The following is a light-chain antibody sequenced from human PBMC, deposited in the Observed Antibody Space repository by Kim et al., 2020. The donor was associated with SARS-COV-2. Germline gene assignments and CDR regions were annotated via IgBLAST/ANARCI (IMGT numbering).Light chain of an antibody. J-gene: IGLJ3*02. CDR2: NTN. Sequence: PGGTVTLPSASSTGAVTSDSYPNWFQQKPGQSPRALIYNTNNKRAWTPARFSGSLLGGKAALTLSGVQPEDEADYYCVLYLAGGWVFGGGTKVTVL. CDR3: VLYLAGGWV. V-gene: IGLV7-43*01. CDR1: TGAVTSDSY.